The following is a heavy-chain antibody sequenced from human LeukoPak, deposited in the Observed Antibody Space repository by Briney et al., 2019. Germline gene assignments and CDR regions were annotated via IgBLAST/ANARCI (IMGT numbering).Heavy chain of an antibody. CDR3: ARDRTPDPSIYRPSRDAFDI. V-gene: IGHV3-21*01. Sequence: PGGSLRLSCAASEFTFSSYSMNWVRQAPGKGLEWVSSISSSSSYIYYADSVKGRFTISRDNAKNSLYLQMNSLRAEDTAVYYCARDRTPDPSIYRPSRDAFDIWGQGTMVTVSS. J-gene: IGHJ3*02. CDR2: ISSSSSYI. D-gene: IGHD3-16*02. CDR1: EFTFSSYS.